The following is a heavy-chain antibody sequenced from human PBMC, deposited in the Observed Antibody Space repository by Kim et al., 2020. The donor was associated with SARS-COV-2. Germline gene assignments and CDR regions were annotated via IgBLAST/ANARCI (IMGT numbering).Heavy chain of an antibody. V-gene: IGHV3-30*18. CDR3: AKPPVVSSSWYAGDYYYYGMDV. CDR1: GFTFSSYG. Sequence: GGSLRLSCAASGFTFSSYGMHWVRQAPGKGLEWVAVISYDGSNKYYADSVKGRFTISRDNSKNTLYLQMNSLRAEDTAVYYCAKPPVVSSSWYAGDYYYYGMDVWGQGTTVTVSS. CDR2: ISYDGSNK. J-gene: IGHJ6*02. D-gene: IGHD6-13*01.